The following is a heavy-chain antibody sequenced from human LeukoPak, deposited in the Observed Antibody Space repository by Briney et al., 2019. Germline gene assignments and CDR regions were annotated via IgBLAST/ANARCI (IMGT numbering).Heavy chain of an antibody. Sequence: GGSLRLSCAASGFTFSSYWMSWVRQAPGKGLEWVANIKDDGLLKWYVDSVKGRFTISRDNAKNSLYLQMNSLRDEDTAIYYCAFFVREPQHWGQGTLVTVSS. D-gene: IGHD3-10*02. CDR1: GFTFSSYW. CDR3: AFFVREPQH. CDR2: IKDDGLLK. V-gene: IGHV3-7*01. J-gene: IGHJ1*01.